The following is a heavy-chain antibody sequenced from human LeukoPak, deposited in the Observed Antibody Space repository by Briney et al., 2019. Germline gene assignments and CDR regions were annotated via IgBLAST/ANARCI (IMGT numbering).Heavy chain of an antibody. CDR2: INPDSGGT. J-gene: IGHJ4*02. CDR1: GYTFNDYY. V-gene: IGHV1-2*02. Sequence: ASVKVSCKASGYTFNDYYMHWVRQAPGQGLEWMGRINPDSGGTDYAQKFQGRVTMTRDTSITTAYMDLDRLRSDDTAVYYCARGGYSNGYGYWGQGTLVTVSS. D-gene: IGHD5-18*01. CDR3: ARGGYSNGYGY.